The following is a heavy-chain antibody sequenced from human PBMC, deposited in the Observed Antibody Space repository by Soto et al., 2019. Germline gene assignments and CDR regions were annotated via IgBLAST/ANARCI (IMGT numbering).Heavy chain of an antibody. CDR3: AREVAAGTDTYYVDC. CDR1: GFTFSRYT. V-gene: IGHV3-21*01. Sequence: DVQMVESGGGLVKPGGSLRLSCAASGFTFSRYTMNWVRQAPGKGLEWVSAISSSGSYIYYADSVMGRFTISRDNAKNSLYLQMNGLRAEDTAVYYLAREVAAGTDTYYVDCWGQGTRLTVPS. D-gene: IGHD6-13*01. J-gene: IGHJ4*02. CDR2: ISSSGSYI.